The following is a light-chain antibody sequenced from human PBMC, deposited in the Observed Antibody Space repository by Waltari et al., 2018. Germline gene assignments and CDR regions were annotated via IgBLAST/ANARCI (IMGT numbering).Light chain of an antibody. CDR2: DLS. CDR1: SSDVGGYNY. CDR3: RSYIGSSTLEL. V-gene: IGLV2-14*03. Sequence: QSALTQPASVSGSPGQSITISCTGTSSDVGGYNYVSWYQQHPGKAPKLIIFDLSDRPSGVSNRFSCSKSANTASLTISGLQAEGEADYYGRSYIGSSTLELFGGGTSLTVL. J-gene: IGLJ3*02.